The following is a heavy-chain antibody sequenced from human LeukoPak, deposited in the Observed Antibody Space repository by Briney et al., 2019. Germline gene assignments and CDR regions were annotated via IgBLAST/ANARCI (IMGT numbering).Heavy chain of an antibody. Sequence: GGSLRLSCAVSGFTFNSYWMVWFRHAPGKGLVWVSCINPDGSWTLHADSVKGRFTISRDYAKNTLYLQMNSLRVEDTAMYYCARYEQRLAVTTSDPWSQGTLVTVSS. V-gene: IGHV3-74*01. CDR3: ARYEQRLAVTTSDP. J-gene: IGHJ5*02. CDR1: GFTFNSYW. CDR2: INPDGSWT. D-gene: IGHD2-21*02.